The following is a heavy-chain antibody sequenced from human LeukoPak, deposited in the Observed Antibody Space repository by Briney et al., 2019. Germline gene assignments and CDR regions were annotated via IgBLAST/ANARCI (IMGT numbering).Heavy chain of an antibody. CDR2: IYHSGST. Sequence: SETLSLTCTVSGYSISSGHYWGWIRQPPGKGLEWIGSIYHSGSTYYNPSLKSRVTISVDTSKNQFSLKLSSVTAADTAVYYCARVMRRLELRRGVLAFDIWGQGTMVTVSS. CDR3: ARVMRRLELRRGVLAFDI. V-gene: IGHV4-38-2*02. D-gene: IGHD1-7*01. CDR1: GYSISSGHY. J-gene: IGHJ3*02.